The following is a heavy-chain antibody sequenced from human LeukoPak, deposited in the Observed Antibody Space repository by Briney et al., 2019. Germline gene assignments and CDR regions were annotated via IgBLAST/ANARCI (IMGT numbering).Heavy chain of an antibody. J-gene: IGHJ6*03. Sequence: SETLSLTCTVSGASISSNYWSWIRQPPGKGLEWIGYVYYTGSTNYNPSLKSRVAISIDTSRNQFSLKLSSVTAADTAVYYCARLSDFWSPYKRNYYYYMDVWGKGTTVTVSS. V-gene: IGHV4-59*08. CDR1: GASISSNY. CDR3: ARLSDFWSPYKRNYYYYMDV. D-gene: IGHD3-3*01. CDR2: VYYTGST.